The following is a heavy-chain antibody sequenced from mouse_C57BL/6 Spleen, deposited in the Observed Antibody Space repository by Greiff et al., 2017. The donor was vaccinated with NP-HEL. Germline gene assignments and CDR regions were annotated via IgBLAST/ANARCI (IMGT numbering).Heavy chain of an antibody. V-gene: IGHV3-6*01. Sequence: VQLQQSGPGLVKPSQSLSLTCSVTGYSITSGYYWNWIRQFPGNKLEWMGYISYDGSNNYNPSLKNRISITRDTSKNQFFLKLNSVTTEDTATYYCARSPYYYGSSLYYFDYWGQGTTLTVSS. CDR1: GYSITSGYY. D-gene: IGHD1-1*01. CDR3: ARSPYYYGSSLYYFDY. CDR2: ISYDGSN. J-gene: IGHJ2*01.